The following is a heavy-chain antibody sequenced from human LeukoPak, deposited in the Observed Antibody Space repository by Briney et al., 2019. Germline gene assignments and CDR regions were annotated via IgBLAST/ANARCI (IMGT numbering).Heavy chain of an antibody. CDR2: IIPIFGTA. Sequence: SVKVSCKASGGTFSSYAISWVRQAPGQGLEWMGGIIPIFGTANYAQKFQGRVTITADESTSTAYMELSSLRSEDTAVYYCAKDGIPYGSGSRAYNWFDSWGQGTLVTVSS. CDR1: GGTFSSYA. V-gene: IGHV1-69*13. CDR3: AKDGIPYGSGSRAYNWFDS. J-gene: IGHJ5*01. D-gene: IGHD3-10*01.